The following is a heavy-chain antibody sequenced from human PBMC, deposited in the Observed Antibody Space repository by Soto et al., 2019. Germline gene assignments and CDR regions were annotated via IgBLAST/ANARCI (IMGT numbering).Heavy chain of an antibody. J-gene: IGHJ4*02. CDR2: ISYDGSNK. CDR1: GFTFSSYG. CDR3: AKDLLRYFDWLPAY. Sequence: GGSLRLSCAASGFTFSSYGMHWVRQAPGKGLEWVAVISYDGSNKYYADSVKGRFTISRDNSKNTLYLQMNSLRAEDTAVYYCAKDLLRYFDWLPAYWGQGTLVTVSS. V-gene: IGHV3-30*18. D-gene: IGHD3-9*01.